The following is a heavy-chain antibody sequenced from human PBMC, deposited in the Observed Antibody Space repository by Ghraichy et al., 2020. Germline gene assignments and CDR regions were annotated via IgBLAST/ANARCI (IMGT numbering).Heavy chain of an antibody. Sequence: SETLSLTCSVSGDSIISSSYYWDWIRQPPGKGLEWIGSIYYSGTTYYSPPLKTRVTVSIDTSKNQFSLRLKSVTATDTAVYYCARRAGGYQYFYSLDVWGQGTTVIVSS. CDR3: ARRAGGYQYFYSLDV. CDR1: GDSIISSSYY. V-gene: IGHV4-39*01. D-gene: IGHD2-15*01. CDR2: IYYSGTT. J-gene: IGHJ6*02.